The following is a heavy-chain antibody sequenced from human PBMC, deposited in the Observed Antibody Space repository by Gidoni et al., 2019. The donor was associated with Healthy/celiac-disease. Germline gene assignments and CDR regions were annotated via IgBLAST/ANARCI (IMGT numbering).Heavy chain of an antibody. CDR2: ISYDGSNK. V-gene: IGHV3-30-3*01. CDR3: ARDPDRAFFDY. Sequence: GLTFSSYAMHWVRQAPGKGLEWVAVISYDGSNKYYADSVKGRFTISRDNSKNTLYLQMNSLRAEDTAVYYCARDPDRAFFDYWGQGTLVTVSS. CDR1: GLTFSSYA. J-gene: IGHJ4*02.